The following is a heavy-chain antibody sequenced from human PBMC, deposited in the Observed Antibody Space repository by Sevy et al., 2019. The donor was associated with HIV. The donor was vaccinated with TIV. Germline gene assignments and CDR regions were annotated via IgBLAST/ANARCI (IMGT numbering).Heavy chain of an antibody. D-gene: IGHD6-19*01. Sequence: SETLSLTCTVSGGSISSYYWSWIRQPPGKGLEWIGYIYYSGSTNYNPSLKSRVTISVDTSKNQFSLKLSSVTAADTAVYYCSGVGAGYSSGWYGGYFDYWGQGTLVTVSS. J-gene: IGHJ4*02. V-gene: IGHV4-59*01. CDR1: GGSISSYY. CDR3: SGVGAGYSSGWYGGYFDY. CDR2: IYYSGST.